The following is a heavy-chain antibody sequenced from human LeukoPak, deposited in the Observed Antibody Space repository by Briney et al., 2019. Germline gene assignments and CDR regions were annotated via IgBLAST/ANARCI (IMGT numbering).Heavy chain of an antibody. CDR3: ARALTTLTYEGY. V-gene: IGHV3-21*01. J-gene: IGHJ4*02. D-gene: IGHD1-1*01. Sequence: GGSLRLSCAASGFTFSSYTMHWIRQAPGKGLEWVSSISGSNSYVFYADSVKGRFTVSRDNAKDSLYLQMNSLRAEDTAVYYCARALTTLTYEGYWGQGTLVTVSS. CDR2: ISGSNSYV. CDR1: GFTFSSYT.